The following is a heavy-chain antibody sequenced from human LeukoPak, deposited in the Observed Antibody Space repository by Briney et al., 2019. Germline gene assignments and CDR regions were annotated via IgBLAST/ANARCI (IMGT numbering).Heavy chain of an antibody. CDR2: INARNGNT. J-gene: IGHJ6*03. D-gene: IGHD3-10*01. Sequence: GASVKVSCKASGYTFTSYAMHWVRQAPGQRLEWMGWINARNGNTKYSQEFQGRVTITRDTSASTAYMELSRLRSEDMAVYYCAREGITMVRGTNYYYYYYMDVWGKGTTVTVSS. CDR1: GYTFTSYA. CDR3: AREGITMVRGTNYYYYYYMDV. V-gene: IGHV1-3*03.